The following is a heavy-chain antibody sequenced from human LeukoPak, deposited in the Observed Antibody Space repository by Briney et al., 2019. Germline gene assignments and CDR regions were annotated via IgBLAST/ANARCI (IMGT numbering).Heavy chain of an antibody. CDR2: INHSGST. V-gene: IGHV4-34*01. CDR3: ARHYDFWSGYNWFDP. Sequence: PSETLSLTCAVYGGSFSGYYWSWIRQPPGKGLEWIGEINHSGSTNYNPSLKSRVTISVDTSKNQFSLKLSSVTAADTAVYYCARHYDFWSGYNWFDPWGQGTLVTVSS. D-gene: IGHD3-3*01. J-gene: IGHJ5*02. CDR1: GGSFSGYY.